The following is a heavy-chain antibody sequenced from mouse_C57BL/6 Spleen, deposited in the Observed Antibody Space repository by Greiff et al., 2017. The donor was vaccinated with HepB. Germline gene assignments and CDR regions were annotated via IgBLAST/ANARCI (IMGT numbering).Heavy chain of an antibody. D-gene: IGHD1-1*01. CDR1: GFNIKNTY. J-gene: IGHJ4*01. Sequence: VQLQQSVAELVRPGASVKLSCTASGFNIKNTYMHWVKQRPEQGLEWIGRIDPANGNTKYATKFQGKATITADTASNTAYLQLSSLTSEDTAIYYCASPGYGSSYGYYAMDYWGQGTSVTVSS. V-gene: IGHV14-3*01. CDR3: ASPGYGSSYGYYAMDY. CDR2: IDPANGNT.